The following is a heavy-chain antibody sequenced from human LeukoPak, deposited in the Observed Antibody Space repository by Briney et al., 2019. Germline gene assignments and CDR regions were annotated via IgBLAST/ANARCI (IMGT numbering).Heavy chain of an antibody. CDR2: IYYSGST. V-gene: IGHV4-39*01. CDR1: GGSLSTNNFY. D-gene: IGHD3-22*01. Sequence: SETLSLTCTVFGGSLSTNNFYWAWIRQPPGKGLEYIGTIYYSGSTFYNPSLRSRVSISADTSRNQFSLKLSSVTAADTAVYYCASRYSSGYYNNWFDPWGQGTLVTVSS. CDR3: ASRYSSGYYNNWFDP. J-gene: IGHJ5*02.